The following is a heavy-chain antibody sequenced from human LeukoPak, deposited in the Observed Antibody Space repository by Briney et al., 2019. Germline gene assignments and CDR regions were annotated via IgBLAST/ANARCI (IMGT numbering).Heavy chain of an antibody. CDR1: GDSMSNYY. CDR2: IYYSGNT. V-gene: IGHV4-59*01. CDR3: ARAPSWSYWEYFHH. D-gene: IGHD1-26*01. J-gene: IGHJ1*01. Sequence: PSETLSLTCTVSGDSMSNYYWNWIRQPPGKGPEWIGYIYYSGNTNYNLSLKSRVTISVDTSKNQFSLKLSSVTAADTAVYYCARAPSWSYWEYFHHWGEGTLVTVSS.